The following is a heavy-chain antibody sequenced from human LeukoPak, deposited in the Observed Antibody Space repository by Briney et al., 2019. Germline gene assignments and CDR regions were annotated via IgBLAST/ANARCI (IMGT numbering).Heavy chain of an antibody. J-gene: IGHJ4*02. CDR3: ARVREYCSSTSCYYFDY. V-gene: IGHV1-46*01. CDR1: GYTFTGYY. D-gene: IGHD2-2*01. CDR2: INPSGGST. Sequence: ASVKVSCKASGYTFTGYYMHWVRQAPGQGLERMGIINPSGGSTSYAQKFQGRVTMTRDTSTSTVYMELSSLRSEDTAVYYCARVREYCSSTSCYYFDYWGQGTLVTVSS.